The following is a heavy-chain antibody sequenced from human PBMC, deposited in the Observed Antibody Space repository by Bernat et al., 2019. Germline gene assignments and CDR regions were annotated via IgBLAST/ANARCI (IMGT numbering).Heavy chain of an antibody. CDR1: GSSISSFY. Sequence: QVHLQESGPGLVRPSETLSLTCTVTGSSISSFYWTWVRQPPGQGLEWIGYVFNSGTTNYSPSLRSRVSMSIDTSERQFSLKLTSVTAADTAIYYCARRSNRYGAQLDYWGQGTLVIVSS. J-gene: IGHJ4*02. CDR2: VFNSGTT. D-gene: IGHD5-18*01. V-gene: IGHV4-59*08. CDR3: ARRSNRYGAQLDY.